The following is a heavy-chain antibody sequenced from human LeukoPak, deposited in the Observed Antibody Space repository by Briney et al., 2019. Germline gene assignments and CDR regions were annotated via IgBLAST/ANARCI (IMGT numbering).Heavy chain of an antibody. Sequence: SETLSLTCTVSGGSISSSSYYWGWIRQPPGKGLEWIGSIYYSGSTYYNPSLESRVTISVDTSKNQFSLKLSSVTAADTAVYYCAREATHLGYWGQGTLVTVSS. CDR2: IYYSGST. V-gene: IGHV4-39*07. CDR3: AREATHLGY. CDR1: GGSISSSSYY. J-gene: IGHJ4*02.